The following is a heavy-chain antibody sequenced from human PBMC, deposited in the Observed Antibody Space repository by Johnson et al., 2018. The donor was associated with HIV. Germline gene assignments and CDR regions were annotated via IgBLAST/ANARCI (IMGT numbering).Heavy chain of an antibody. V-gene: IGHV3-66*02. CDR3: ASLRDAFDI. Sequence: MLLVESEGGVVQPGGSLRLSCAASGFTFSNYAMNWVRQAPGKGLEWVSVIYSGGTTSYADSVKGRFTISRDNSKNTLFLQMNTLRAEDTAVYYCASLRDAFDIWGQGTMVTVSS. CDR2: IYSGGTT. CDR1: GFTFSNYA. J-gene: IGHJ3*02.